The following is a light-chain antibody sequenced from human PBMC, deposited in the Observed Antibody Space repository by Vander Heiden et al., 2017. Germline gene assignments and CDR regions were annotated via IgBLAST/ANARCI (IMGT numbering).Light chain of an antibody. Sequence: QSVLTHPPSVSGAPGQRVTISCTNIGAGYDVHWYRQLPGTAPKLLIYGNNNRPSGVPDRFSASKSVTSASLAITGLQAEDEADYYCQSYDSSLSDSVVFGGGTKLTVL. CDR1: NIGAGYD. J-gene: IGLJ2*01. CDR3: QSYDSSLSDSVV. V-gene: IGLV1-40*01. CDR2: GNN.